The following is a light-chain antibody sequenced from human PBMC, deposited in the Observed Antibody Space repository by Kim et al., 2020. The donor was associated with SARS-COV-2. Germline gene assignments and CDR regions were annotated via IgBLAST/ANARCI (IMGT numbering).Light chain of an antibody. J-gene: IGLJ3*02. CDR2: NTS. V-gene: IGLV7-43*01. CDR1: TGAVTSGYY. Sequence: QTVVTQEPSLTVSPGGTVTLTCASSTGAVTSGYYPNWFQQKPGQAPRALTYNTSNKHSWTPARFSGSLLGGKAALTLSGVQPEDEADYYCLLHYRGAWVFGGGTKLTVL. CDR3: LLHYRGAWV.